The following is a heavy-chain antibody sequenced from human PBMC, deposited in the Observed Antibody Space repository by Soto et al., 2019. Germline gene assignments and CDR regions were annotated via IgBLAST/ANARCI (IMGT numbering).Heavy chain of an antibody. Sequence: ASVKVSCKASGGSFSSYAISWLRQALGQGLELMGGIIPIFGTTNYAQKFQGRVSLTADKSTSTAYMELTSLRSEDTAIYYCARGAYQRLLNHYYYYGMDVWGQGTRVAVSS. D-gene: IGHD2-2*01. CDR3: ARGAYQRLLNHYYYYGMDV. J-gene: IGHJ6*02. CDR2: IIPIFGTT. CDR1: GGSFSSYA. V-gene: IGHV1-69*06.